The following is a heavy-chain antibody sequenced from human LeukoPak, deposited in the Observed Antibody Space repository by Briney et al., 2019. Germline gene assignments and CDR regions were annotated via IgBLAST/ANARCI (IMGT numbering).Heavy chain of an antibody. V-gene: IGHV3-23*01. CDR2: ISGSGGST. D-gene: IGHD3-16*01. Sequence: GGSLRLSCAASGFTFSSYVMSWVRQAPGKGLEWVSVISGSGGSTYYADSVKGRFTISRDNAKNTLYLQMNSLRAEDTAVYFCAKGAYALVPYYYYYYMDVWGKGTAVTVSS. J-gene: IGHJ6*03. CDR1: GFTFSSYV. CDR3: AKGAYALVPYYYYYYMDV.